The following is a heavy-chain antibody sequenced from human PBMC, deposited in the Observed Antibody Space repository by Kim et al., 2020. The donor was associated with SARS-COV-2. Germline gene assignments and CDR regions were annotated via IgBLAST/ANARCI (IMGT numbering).Heavy chain of an antibody. CDR1: GDSVSSNSAA. CDR2: TYYRSKWYN. Sequence: SQTLSLTCAISGDSVSSNSAAWNWIRQSPSRGLEWLGRTYYRSKWYNDYAVSVKSRITINPDTSKNQFSLQLNSVTPEDTAVYYCARRGEEEYYGSGSYPRSLYYYYGMDVWGQGTTVTVSS. CDR3: ARRGEEEYYGSGSYPRSLYYYYGMDV. V-gene: IGHV6-1*01. D-gene: IGHD3-10*01. J-gene: IGHJ6*02.